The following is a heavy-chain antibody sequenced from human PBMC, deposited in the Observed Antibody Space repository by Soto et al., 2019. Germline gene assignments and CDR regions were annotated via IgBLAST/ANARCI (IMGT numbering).Heavy chain of an antibody. CDR2: ISYDASKT. Sequence: PGGSLRLSCAASGFTFSTYGMHWVRQAPGEGLEWVAIISYDASKTYYADSVTGRFSVSRDNSKNTLHLQMNSLRAEDTAVYYCARDRIAAAGTLYYYYYGMDVWGQGTTVTVSS. CDR1: GFTFSTYG. CDR3: ARDRIAAAGTLYYYYYGMDV. V-gene: IGHV3-30*03. D-gene: IGHD6-13*01. J-gene: IGHJ6*02.